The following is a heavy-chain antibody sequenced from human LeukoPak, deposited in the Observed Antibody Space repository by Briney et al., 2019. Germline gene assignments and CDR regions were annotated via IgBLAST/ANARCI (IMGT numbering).Heavy chain of an antibody. CDR3: GRGPIQLWLHNGIDV. CDR2: IRSKAYRGTI. D-gene: IGHD5-18*01. CDR1: GFTFGDHA. Sequence: TGGSLRLSRTASGFTFGDHAMSWVRQAPGKGLEWVGFIRSKAYRGTIEYAASVKGRFTISRDDSESIAYLQMNSLKIEDTAVYYCGRGPIQLWLHNGIDVWGPGTTVIVSS. J-gene: IGHJ6*02. V-gene: IGHV3-49*04.